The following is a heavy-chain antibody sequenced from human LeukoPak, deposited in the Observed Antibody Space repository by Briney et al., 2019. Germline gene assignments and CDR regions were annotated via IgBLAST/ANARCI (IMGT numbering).Heavy chain of an antibody. J-gene: IGHJ4*02. V-gene: IGHV3-15*01. Sequence: GGSLRLSCAASGFTFSNAWMSWVRQAPGKGLEWVGRIKSKADGGTTDHAAPVKDRFTISRDDSKSTLYLQMNSLKTEDTAVYYCTTEHTLGKVGAIDYWGQGTLVTVSS. CDR2: IKSKADGGTT. D-gene: IGHD1-26*01. CDR1: GFTFSNAW. CDR3: TTEHTLGKVGAIDY.